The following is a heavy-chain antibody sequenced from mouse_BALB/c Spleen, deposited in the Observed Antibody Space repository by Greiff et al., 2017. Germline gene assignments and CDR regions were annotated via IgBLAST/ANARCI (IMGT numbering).Heavy chain of an antibody. V-gene: IGHV2-6-2*01. CDR2: IWSDGST. Sequence: QVQLKESGPDLVAPSQSLSITCTVSGFSLTSYGVHWVRQPPGKGLEWLVVIWSDGSTTYNSALKSRLSISKDNSKSQVFLKMNSLQTDDTAMYYCARQGRYYYGSSRYYAMDYWGQGTSVTVSS. J-gene: IGHJ4*01. D-gene: IGHD1-1*01. CDR1: GFSLTSYG. CDR3: ARQGRYYYGSSRYYAMDY.